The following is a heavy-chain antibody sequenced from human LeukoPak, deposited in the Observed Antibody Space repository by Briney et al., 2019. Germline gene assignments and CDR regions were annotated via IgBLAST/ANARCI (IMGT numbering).Heavy chain of an antibody. CDR2: INHSGST. CDR1: GGSFSGYY. Sequence: PSETLSLTCAVYGGSFSGYYWSWIRQPPGKGLEWIGEINHSGSTNYNPSLKSRVTISVDTSKNQFSLKLSSVTAADTAVYYCARVRFITMIVVVRIRGPYYMDVWGKGTTVTVSS. J-gene: IGHJ6*03. V-gene: IGHV4-34*01. CDR3: ARVRFITMIVVVRIRGPYYMDV. D-gene: IGHD3-22*01.